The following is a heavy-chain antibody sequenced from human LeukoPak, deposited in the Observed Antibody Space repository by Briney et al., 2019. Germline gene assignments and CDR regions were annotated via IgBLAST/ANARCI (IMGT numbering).Heavy chain of an antibody. CDR1: GFTFSSYG. CDR2: ISHDGSNK. V-gene: IGHV3-30*18. D-gene: IGHD6-19*01. CDR3: AKVVRDGWYEIDY. Sequence: SGGSLRLSCAASGFTFSSYGMHWVRQAPGKGLEGVAVISHDGSNKYYADSVKGRFTISRDNSKNTLYLQMNSLRAEDTAVYYCAKVVRDGWYEIDYWGQGTLVTVSS. J-gene: IGHJ4*02.